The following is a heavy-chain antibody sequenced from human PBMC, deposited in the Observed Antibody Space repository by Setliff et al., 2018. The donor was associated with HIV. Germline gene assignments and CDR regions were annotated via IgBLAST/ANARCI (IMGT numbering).Heavy chain of an antibody. CDR2: IRSDGSNK. Sequence: GGSLRLSCVASGFTFSSYGMHWVRQAPGKGLEWVAFIRSDGSNKYYADSVKGRFTISRDNSKNTLYLQMNSLRADDTAVYFCARSLKRGWLVLSHWFDPWGQGTLVTGLL. J-gene: IGHJ5*02. CDR3: ARSLKRGWLVLSHWFDP. D-gene: IGHD6-19*01. V-gene: IGHV3-30*02. CDR1: GFTFSSYG.